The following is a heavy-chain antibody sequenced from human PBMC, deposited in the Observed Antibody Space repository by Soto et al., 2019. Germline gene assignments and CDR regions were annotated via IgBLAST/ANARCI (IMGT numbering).Heavy chain of an antibody. CDR1: GFTFSSYA. D-gene: IGHD6-19*01. J-gene: IGHJ4*02. CDR2: ISGSAVTT. CDR3: AKELVAVAGSDY. Sequence: PGGSLRLSCPASGFTFSSYAMTWVRQAPGKGLEWVSAISGSAVTTYYADSVKGRFTISRDNPKNTLLLQMNSLRVDDTAVYYCAKELVAVAGSDYWGQGTLVTVSS. V-gene: IGHV3-23*01.